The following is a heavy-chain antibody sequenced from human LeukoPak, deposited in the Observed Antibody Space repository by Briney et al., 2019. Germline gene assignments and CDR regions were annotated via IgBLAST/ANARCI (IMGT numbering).Heavy chain of an antibody. CDR1: GFTFDDYA. CDR3: AKLGGHPLHNYYVGV. Sequence: PGGSLRLSCAASGFTFDDYAMHWVRQAPGKGLEWVSGISWNSDSRGYADSVKGRFTISRDNAKKSLYLQMNSLRAEDTAVYYCAKLGGHPLHNYYVGVWGKGTTVAVSS. V-gene: IGHV3-9*01. J-gene: IGHJ6*03. D-gene: IGHD3-16*01. CDR2: ISWNSDSR.